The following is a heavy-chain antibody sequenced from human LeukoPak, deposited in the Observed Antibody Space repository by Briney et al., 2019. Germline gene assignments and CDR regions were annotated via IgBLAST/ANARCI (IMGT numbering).Heavy chain of an antibody. V-gene: IGHV3-33*01. CDR1: GFTFSSFG. D-gene: IGHD3-16*02. CDR3: ARDFIGIGGSGMDV. CDR2: IWYDGSNK. J-gene: IGHJ6*02. Sequence: PGGSLRLSCAASGFTFSSFGMHWVRQAPGKGLEWVAIIWYDGSNKYYADSVKGRFTISRDNAKNSLYLQMNSLRAEDTAVYYCARDFIGIGGSGMDVWGQGTTVTVSS.